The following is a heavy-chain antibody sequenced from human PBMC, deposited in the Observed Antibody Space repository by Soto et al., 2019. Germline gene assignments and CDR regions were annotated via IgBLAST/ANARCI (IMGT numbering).Heavy chain of an antibody. V-gene: IGHV4-39*01. CDR2: IYYSGST. Sequence: SETLSLTCTVSGGSISSSSYYWGCIRQPPGKGLEWIGSIYYSGSTYYNPSLKSRVTISVDTSKNQFSLKLSSVTAADTAVYYCARGGGYIVVVPAAIFYGMDVWGQGTTVTVSS. CDR1: GGSISSSSYY. CDR3: ARGGGYIVVVPAAIFYGMDV. J-gene: IGHJ6*02. D-gene: IGHD2-2*01.